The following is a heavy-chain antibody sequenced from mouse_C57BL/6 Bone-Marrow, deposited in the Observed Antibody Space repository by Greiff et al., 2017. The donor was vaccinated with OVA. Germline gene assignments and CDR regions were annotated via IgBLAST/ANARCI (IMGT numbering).Heavy chain of an antibody. D-gene: IGHD2-2*01. J-gene: IGHJ2*01. CDR2: ISGGGGNT. CDR3: ARHGYEGFDY. V-gene: IGHV5-9*01. Sequence: EVQRVESGGGLVKPGGSLKLSCAASGFTFSSYTMSWVRQTPEKRLEWVATISGGGGNTYYPDSVKGRFTISRDNAKNTLYLQMSSLRSEDTALYYCARHGYEGFDYWGQGTTLTVSS. CDR1: GFTFSSYT.